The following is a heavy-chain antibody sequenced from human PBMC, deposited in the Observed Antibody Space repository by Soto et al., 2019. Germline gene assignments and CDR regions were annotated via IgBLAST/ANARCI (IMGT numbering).Heavy chain of an antibody. D-gene: IGHD6-19*01. CDR3: ARDPAPIGWYDY. V-gene: IGHV3-21*01. Sequence: PGGSLRLSCAASGFTFSSYIMNWVRQAPGKGLEWVSSISSSSSYIYYADSVKGRFTISRDNAKNSLYLQMNSLRAEDTAVYYCARDPAPIGWYDYWGQGSLVTVSS. CDR2: ISSSSSYI. J-gene: IGHJ4*02. CDR1: GFTFSSYI.